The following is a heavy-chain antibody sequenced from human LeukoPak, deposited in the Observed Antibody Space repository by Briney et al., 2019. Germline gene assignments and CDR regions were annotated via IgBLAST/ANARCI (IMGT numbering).Heavy chain of an antibody. J-gene: IGHJ4*02. CDR3: AKGAYFSGSYGFAFDY. CDR1: GLTFSSYP. D-gene: IGHD3-10*01. V-gene: IGHV3-23*01. CDR2: ISGGGGST. Sequence: PGGSLRLSCAASGLTFSSYPMTCVRQAPGKGLEWVSAISGGGGSTHYADSVKGRFTISRDNSKNTLYLQMNSLRAEDTAVYFCAKGAYFSGSYGFAFDYWGQGTLVTVSS.